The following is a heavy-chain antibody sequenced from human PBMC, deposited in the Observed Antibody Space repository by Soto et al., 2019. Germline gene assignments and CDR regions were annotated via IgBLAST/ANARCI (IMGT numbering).Heavy chain of an antibody. J-gene: IGHJ4*02. CDR1: GFNFSSFG. CDR3: AKDRGWSSADLEY. D-gene: IGHD6-19*01. V-gene: IGHV3-30*18. CDR2: MAYDGSSK. Sequence: QVQLVASGGGVVQPGSSLRLSCAASGFNFSSFGMHWVRQAPGKGLEWVALMAYDGSSKYYQDSLKGRFTISRDKSKNTLYLQMSSLRVEDTAVYYCAKDRGWSSADLEYCGQGTLVTVSS.